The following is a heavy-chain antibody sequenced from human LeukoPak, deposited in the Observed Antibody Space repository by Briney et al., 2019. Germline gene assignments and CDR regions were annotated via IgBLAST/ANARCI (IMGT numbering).Heavy chain of an antibody. Sequence: PSETLSLTCTVSGASICSYYGTWIRQAPGKGLEWIGYVYYSVITNYHPSLKSRVSISQDTSNDQVSLTLNSVTAADTAVYYCARQESGPYHYMDVWGRGTADTVSS. CDR2: VYYSVIT. J-gene: IGHJ6*03. D-gene: IGHD3-3*01. CDR3: ARQESGPYHYMDV. V-gene: IGHV4-59*08. CDR1: GASICSYY.